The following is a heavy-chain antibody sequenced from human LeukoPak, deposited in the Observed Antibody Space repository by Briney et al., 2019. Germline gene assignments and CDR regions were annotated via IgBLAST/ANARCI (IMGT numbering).Heavy chain of an antibody. CDR2: ISGSAATT. CDR3: ARRAGAYSHSYDY. V-gene: IGHV3-23*01. D-gene: IGHD4/OR15-4a*01. CDR1: GFTFSSYG. J-gene: IGHJ4*02. Sequence: GGSLRLSCAASGFTFSSYGMTWVRQAPGKGLEWVSAISGSAATTFYADSVKGRFTISRDNSKNTLYLQMNSLRAEDTAVYYCARRAGAYSHSYDYWGQGTLVTVSS.